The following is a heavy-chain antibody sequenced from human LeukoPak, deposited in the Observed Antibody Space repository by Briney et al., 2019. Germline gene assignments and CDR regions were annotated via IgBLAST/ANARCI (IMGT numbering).Heavy chain of an antibody. CDR2: INPNSGGT. J-gene: IGHJ4*02. CDR1: GYTFTGYY. D-gene: IGHD6-19*01. CDR3: ARVSAVAGTVPNFDY. V-gene: IGHV1-2*02. Sequence: VASVKVSCKASGYTFTGYYMHWVRQAPGQGLEWMGWINPNSGGTNYAQKFQGRVTMTTDTSTSTAYMELRSLRSDDTAVYYCARVSAVAGTVPNFDYWGQGTLVTVSS.